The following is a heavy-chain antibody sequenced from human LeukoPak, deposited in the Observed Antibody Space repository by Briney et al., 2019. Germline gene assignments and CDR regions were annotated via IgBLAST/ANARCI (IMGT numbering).Heavy chain of an antibody. V-gene: IGHV4-30-4*01. D-gene: IGHD2-15*01. Sequence: PSETLSLTCTVSGGSINSGDYYWTWIRQPPGKGLEWIVYIYYSGSTYYNPSLKSRFTISIDTSKKQFLLDLSSVTAADTAVYYCARKVVADTAFDFWGQGTLVTVSS. CDR1: GGSINSGDYY. CDR3: ARKVVADTAFDF. CDR2: IYYSGST. J-gene: IGHJ4*02.